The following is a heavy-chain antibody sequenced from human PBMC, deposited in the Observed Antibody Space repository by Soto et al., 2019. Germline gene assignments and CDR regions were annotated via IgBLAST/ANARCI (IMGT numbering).Heavy chain of an antibody. CDR3: SRDGIPTSSSPFVIGH. V-gene: IGHV4-4*07. D-gene: IGHD6-6*01. CDR1: GGSISSYY. CDR2: IYTSGST. J-gene: IGHJ5*02. Sequence: SETLSLTCTVSGGSISSYYWSWIRQPAGKGLEWIGRIYTSGSTNYHPSLKSRVTMSVDTSKNKFSLTLDSVSAADTAVYYCSRDGIPTSSSPFVIGHWGRGTLVTVSS.